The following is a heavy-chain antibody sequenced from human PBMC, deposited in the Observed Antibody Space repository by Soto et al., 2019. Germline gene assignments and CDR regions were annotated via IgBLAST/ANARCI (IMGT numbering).Heavy chain of an antibody. V-gene: IGHV1-69*13. CDR1: GGTFSSYA. CDR2: IIPIFGTA. J-gene: IGHJ5*02. D-gene: IGHD3-3*01. Sequence: SSVKVSCKASGGTFSSYAISWVRQAPGQGLEWMGGIIPIFGTANYAQKFQGRVTITADESTSTAYMELSSLRSEDTAVYYCAINLPRITIFGRPAPFATSGQRTLVIVYS. CDR3: AINLPRITIFGRPAPFAT.